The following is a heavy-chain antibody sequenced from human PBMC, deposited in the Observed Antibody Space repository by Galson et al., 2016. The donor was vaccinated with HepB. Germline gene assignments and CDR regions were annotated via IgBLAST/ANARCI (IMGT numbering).Heavy chain of an antibody. J-gene: IGHJ4*02. V-gene: IGHV3-23*01. CDR2: ISGSGRST. CDR1: GFSFSSHG. CDR3: AKDKSGAVAGIGRLDH. Sequence: SLRLSCAASGFSFSSHGMSWVRQAPGKGLEWVSVISGSGRSTYYADSVKGRFTISRDNPKGTLFLQMNSLRAEDTALYYCAKDKSGAVAGIGRLDHWGQGTLVSVSS. D-gene: IGHD6-13*01.